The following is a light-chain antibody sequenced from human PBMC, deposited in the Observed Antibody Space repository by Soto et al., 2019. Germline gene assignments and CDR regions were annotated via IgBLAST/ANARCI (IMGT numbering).Light chain of an antibody. V-gene: IGLV2-11*01. CDR2: DVS. J-gene: IGLJ1*01. Sequence: QSALTQPRSVSGSPGQSVTISCTGTSSDVGSYKDVSWYQHHPGKVPKLMIYDVSERPSGVPDRFSGSKSGNTASLTISGLQDEDEAIYYCCAYADTFYVFGTGTKVTVL. CDR3: CAYADTFYV. CDR1: SSDVGSYKD.